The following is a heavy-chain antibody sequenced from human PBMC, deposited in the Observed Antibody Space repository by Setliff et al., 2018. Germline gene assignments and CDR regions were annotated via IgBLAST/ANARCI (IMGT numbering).Heavy chain of an antibody. J-gene: IGHJ4*02. CDR2: IDKDGSST. CDR3: TREHTPWVGASHHDC. CDR1: GFRISFREHW. D-gene: IGHD1-26*01. Sequence: GGSLRLSCAASGFRISFREHWMFWVRQAPGKGLEWVARIDKDGSSTVYADSVKGRFTISRDNVKKMLYLQMDSLRTEDTAVYYCTREHTPWVGASHHDCWGQGTQVTVSS. V-gene: IGHV3-74*01.